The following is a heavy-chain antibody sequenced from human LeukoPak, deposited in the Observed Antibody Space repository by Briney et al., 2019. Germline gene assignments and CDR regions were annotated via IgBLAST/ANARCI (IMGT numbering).Heavy chain of an antibody. J-gene: IGHJ4*02. CDR1: GFTFESYT. CDR3: ARDFYVGSGSYYIGY. CDR2: VSYGGSNK. Sequence: PGTSLRLSCAASGFTFESYTTHWVRQAPGKGLEWVALVSYGGSNKYYIDSVKGRFTISRDNSKSTLYLQMNSLRAEDTAVYYCARDFYVGSGSYYIGYWGQGTLVTVSP. D-gene: IGHD3-10*01. V-gene: IGHV3-30-3*01.